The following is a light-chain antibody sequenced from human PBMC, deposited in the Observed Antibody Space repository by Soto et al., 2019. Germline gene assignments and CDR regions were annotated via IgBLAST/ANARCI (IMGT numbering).Light chain of an antibody. V-gene: IGKV1-9*01. J-gene: IGKJ1*01. CDR1: QGIGTY. CDR2: ASS. Sequence: IQLTQSPSSLSASVGDRVTVTCRASQGIGTYLVWYQQKSGKAPTVLIYASSTLQTGVPSRFSGSGSGTDFSLTISSLHPEDVATYYCPQVDSYPRTFGQGTKVDIK. CDR3: PQVDSYPRT.